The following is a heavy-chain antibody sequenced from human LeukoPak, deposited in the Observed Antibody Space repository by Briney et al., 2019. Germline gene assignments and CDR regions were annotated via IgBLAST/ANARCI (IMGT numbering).Heavy chain of an antibody. J-gene: IGHJ4*02. D-gene: IGHD2-15*01. Sequence: GASVKVSCKASGYTFTSYYMHWVRQAPGQGLEWMGIINPSGGSTSYAQKFQGRVTMTRDMSTSTVYMELSSLRSEDTAVYYCARGPYCSGGSCYQYYFDYWGQGTLVTVSS. CDR2: INPSGGST. V-gene: IGHV1-46*01. CDR3: ARGPYCSGGSCYQYYFDY. CDR1: GYTFTSYY.